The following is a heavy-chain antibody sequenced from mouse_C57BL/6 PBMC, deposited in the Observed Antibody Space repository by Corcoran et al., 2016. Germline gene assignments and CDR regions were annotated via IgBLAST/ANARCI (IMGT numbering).Heavy chain of an antibody. CDR3: ARVPVWYFDV. J-gene: IGHJ1*03. V-gene: IGHV3-6*01. CDR2: ISYDGSN. Sequence: DVQLQESGPGLVKPSQSLSLTCSVTGYSITSGYYWNWIRQFPGNKLEWMGYISYDGSNNYNPSLKNLMSITRDTSKNQFFLKLNSVTTEDTATYYCARVPVWYFDVWGTGTTVTVSS. CDR1: GYSITSGYY.